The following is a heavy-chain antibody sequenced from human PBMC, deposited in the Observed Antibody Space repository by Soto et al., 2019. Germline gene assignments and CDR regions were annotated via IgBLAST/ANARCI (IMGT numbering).Heavy chain of an antibody. Sequence: SETLSLTCTVSGGSISSGGYYGSWIRQHPGKGLEWIGYIYYSGSTYYNPSLKSRVTISVDTSKNQFSLKLSSVTAADTAVYYCARDGYSGTDYGMDVWGQGTTVT. V-gene: IGHV4-31*03. CDR1: GGSISSGGYY. D-gene: IGHD5-12*01. CDR2: IYYSGST. J-gene: IGHJ6*02. CDR3: ARDGYSGTDYGMDV.